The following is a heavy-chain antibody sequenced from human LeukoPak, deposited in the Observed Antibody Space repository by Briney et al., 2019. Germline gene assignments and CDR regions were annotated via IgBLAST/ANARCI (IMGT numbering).Heavy chain of an antibody. CDR2: IYYSGST. J-gene: IGHJ4*02. CDR3: AKSGGYGDSDY. CDR1: GGSISSGGYY. Sequence: SETLSLTCTVSGGSISSGGYYWNWIRQHPGKGLEWIGYIYYSGSTYYNPSLKSRVTISVDTSKNQFSLRLSSVTAADTAVYYCAKSGGYGDSDYWGQGTLATVSS. V-gene: IGHV4-31*02. D-gene: IGHD4-17*01.